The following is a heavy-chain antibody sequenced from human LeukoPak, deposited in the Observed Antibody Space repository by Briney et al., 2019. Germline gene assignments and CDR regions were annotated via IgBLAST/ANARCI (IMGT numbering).Heavy chain of an antibody. Sequence: SETLSLTCTVSGVSTSAYYWKWVRQPPGKGLEWIGSIYYIGSTNYNPSLKSRVTISVDTSKKQFSLKPSSVTATDTAVYYCARGEGYSGSYVDYWGEGTLVTVSS. V-gene: IGHV4-59*12. CDR1: GVSTSAYY. CDR2: IYYIGST. J-gene: IGHJ4*02. D-gene: IGHD1-26*01. CDR3: ARGEGYSGSYVDY.